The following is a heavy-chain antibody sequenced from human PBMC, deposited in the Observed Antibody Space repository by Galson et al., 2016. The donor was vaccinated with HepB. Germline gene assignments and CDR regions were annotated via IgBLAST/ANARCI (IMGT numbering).Heavy chain of an antibody. CDR3: ARQSTLRDNWFDP. V-gene: IGHV5-51*01. D-gene: IGHD3-16*01. J-gene: IGHJ5*02. CDR1: GYRFSNYW. Sequence: QSGAEVKKPGESLKISCTGSGYRFSNYWIAWVRQMPGKGLESMGIIYPGASDTRYSPSFQGQVNISADKSISTAYLQWTSLKASDTAIYYCARQSTLRDNWFDPWGQGTPFTVSS. CDR2: IYPGASDT.